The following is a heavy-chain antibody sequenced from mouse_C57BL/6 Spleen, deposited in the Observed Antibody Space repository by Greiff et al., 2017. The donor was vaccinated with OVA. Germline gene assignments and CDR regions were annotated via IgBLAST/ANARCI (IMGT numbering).Heavy chain of an antibody. Sequence: DVQLQESGPGLVKPSQSLSLTCSVTGYSITSGYYWNWIRQFPGNKLEWMGYISYDGSNNYNPSLKNRISITRDTSKNQFFLKLNSVTTEDTATYYCARDREITTVDYAMDYWGQGTSVTVSS. CDR3: ARDREITTVDYAMDY. CDR1: GYSITSGYY. D-gene: IGHD1-1*01. V-gene: IGHV3-6*01. CDR2: ISYDGSN. J-gene: IGHJ4*01.